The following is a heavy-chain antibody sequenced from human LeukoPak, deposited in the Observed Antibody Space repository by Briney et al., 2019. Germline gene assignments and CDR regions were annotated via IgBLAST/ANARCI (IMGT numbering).Heavy chain of an antibody. Sequence: SETLSLTCTVSGGSISSYYWSWIRQPPGKGLEWIGYIYYSGSTNYNASLKSRVTISVDTSKNQFSLKLSSVTAADTAVYYCARVDGYNNLDAFDIWGQGTMVTVSS. D-gene: IGHD5-24*01. J-gene: IGHJ3*02. CDR3: ARVDGYNNLDAFDI. V-gene: IGHV4-59*01. CDR2: IYYSGST. CDR1: GGSISSYY.